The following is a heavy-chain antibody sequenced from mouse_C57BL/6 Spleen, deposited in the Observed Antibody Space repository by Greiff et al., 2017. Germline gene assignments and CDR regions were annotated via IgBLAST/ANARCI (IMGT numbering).Heavy chain of an antibody. CDR1: GYTFTDYE. Sequence: VQLQQSGAELVRPGASVTLSCKASGYTFTDYEMHWVKQTPVHGLEWIGAIDPETGGTAYNQKFKGKAILTADKSSSTAYMELRSLTYEDSAVYYCTRSFAYWDQGTLVTVSA. CDR3: TRSFAY. CDR2: IDPETGGT. V-gene: IGHV1-15*01. J-gene: IGHJ3*01.